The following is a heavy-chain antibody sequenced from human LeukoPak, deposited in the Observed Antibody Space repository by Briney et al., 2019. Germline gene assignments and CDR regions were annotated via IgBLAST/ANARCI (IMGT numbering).Heavy chain of an antibody. V-gene: IGHV3-23*01. D-gene: IGHD6-13*01. CDR3: AKAPSSWYKTEYFQH. J-gene: IGHJ1*01. CDR2: ISGSGGST. CDR1: GFSCSSYA. Sequence: PGGSLRLSCAASGFSCSSYAMSWVRQAPGKGLEWVSAISGSGGSTYYADSVKGRFTISRDNSKNTLYLQMNSLGAEDTAVYYCAKAPSSWYKTEYFQHWGQGTLVTVSS.